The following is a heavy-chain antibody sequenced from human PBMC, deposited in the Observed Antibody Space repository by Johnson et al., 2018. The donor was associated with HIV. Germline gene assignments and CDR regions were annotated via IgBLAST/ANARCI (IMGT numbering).Heavy chain of an antibody. Sequence: QVQLVESGGGVVQPGGSLRLSCAASGFTLNSYGMHWVRQAPGKGLAWVAFIRYDGRNTYYADSVKGRFTISRDNSKNTLYLQMNSLRPEDTAVYYCAKDLPSGWDGGDAFDIWGQGTMVIVSS. V-gene: IGHV3-30*02. CDR3: AKDLPSGWDGGDAFDI. CDR2: IRYDGRNT. D-gene: IGHD6-19*01. J-gene: IGHJ3*02. CDR1: GFTLNSYG.